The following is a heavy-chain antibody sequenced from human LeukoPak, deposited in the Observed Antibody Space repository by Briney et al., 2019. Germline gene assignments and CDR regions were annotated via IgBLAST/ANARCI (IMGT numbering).Heavy chain of an antibody. Sequence: GASVKVSCKASGYTFTSYDINWVRQATRQGLEWMGWMNPNSGNTGYAQKFQGRVTMTRNTSISTAYMELSSLRSEDTAVYYCARGRGAARPFDYWGQGTLVTVSS. CDR2: MNPNSGNT. CDR1: GYTFTSYD. V-gene: IGHV1-8*01. J-gene: IGHJ4*02. CDR3: ARGRGAARPFDY. D-gene: IGHD6-6*01.